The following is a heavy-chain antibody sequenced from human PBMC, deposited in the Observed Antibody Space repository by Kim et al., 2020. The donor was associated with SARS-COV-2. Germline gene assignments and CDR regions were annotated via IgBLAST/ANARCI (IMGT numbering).Heavy chain of an antibody. V-gene: IGHV4-59*01. CDR1: GGSISSYY. Sequence: SETLSLTCTVSGGSISSYYWSWIRQPPGKGLEWIGYINYSGSTNYNPSLTSRVTISVDTSKNHFSLKLSSVTAADTAVYYCAGFYDSIGYYRYWYFDLWG. D-gene: IGHD3-22*01. CDR2: INYSGST. J-gene: IGHJ2*01. CDR3: AGFYDSIGYYRYWYFDL.